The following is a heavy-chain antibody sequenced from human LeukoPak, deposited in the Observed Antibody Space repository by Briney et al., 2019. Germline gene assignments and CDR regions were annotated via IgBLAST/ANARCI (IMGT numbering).Heavy chain of an antibody. Sequence: PGGSLRLSCAASGFTISDDYMSWIRQAPGKGLEWVSYISSSGSTIYYADSVKGRFTISRDNAKNSLYLQMNSLRAEDTAVYYCARHGLPGFSSLEYYYYYGMDVWGQGTTVTVSS. CDR3: ARHGLPGFSSLEYYYYYGMDV. V-gene: IGHV3-11*01. CDR1: GFTISDDY. CDR2: ISSSGSTI. J-gene: IGHJ6*02. D-gene: IGHD6-13*01.